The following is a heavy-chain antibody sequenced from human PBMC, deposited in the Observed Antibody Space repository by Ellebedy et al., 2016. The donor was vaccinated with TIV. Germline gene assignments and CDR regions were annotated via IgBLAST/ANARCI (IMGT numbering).Heavy chain of an antibody. V-gene: IGHV1-69*04. CDR2: IIPILGIA. Sequence: SVKVSCXASGYTFTSYDINWVRQAPGQGLEWMGRIIPILGIASYAQKFQGRVTMTRDTSTSTVYMELSSLRSEDTAVYYCARGGDGYNFQDIWGQGTMVTVSS. J-gene: IGHJ3*02. D-gene: IGHD5-24*01. CDR3: ARGGDGYNFQDI. CDR1: GYTFTSYD.